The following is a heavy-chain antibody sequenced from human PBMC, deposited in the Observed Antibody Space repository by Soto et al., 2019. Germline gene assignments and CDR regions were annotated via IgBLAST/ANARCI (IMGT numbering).Heavy chain of an antibody. D-gene: IGHD6-19*01. V-gene: IGHV4-34*01. Sequence: SETLSLACAVYGGSFSGYYWSWIRQSPGKGLEWIGEINHSGSTNYNPSLKSRVTISIDTSKNQFSLKLSSVTAADTAVYYCARGRCRYSSGWYRFGLDYWGQGALVTVSS. CDR2: INHSGST. CDR1: GGSFSGYY. J-gene: IGHJ4*02. CDR3: ARGRCRYSSGWYRFGLDY.